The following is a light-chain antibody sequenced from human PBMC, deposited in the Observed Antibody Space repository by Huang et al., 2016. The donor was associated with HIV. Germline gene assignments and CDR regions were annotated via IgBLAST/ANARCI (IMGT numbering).Light chain of an antibody. CDR1: QDINGH. J-gene: IGKJ2*01. CDR3: QQYDNLYT. V-gene: IGKV1-33*01. Sequence: DIQMTQSPSSLSASVGDRVIITCQASQDINGHLNWYQQKPGQAPKLLISGTSYLETGVTSRFSGSGSGTGFSLTITSLQAEDTGTYYCQQYDNLYTFGPGTKLEIK. CDR2: GTS.